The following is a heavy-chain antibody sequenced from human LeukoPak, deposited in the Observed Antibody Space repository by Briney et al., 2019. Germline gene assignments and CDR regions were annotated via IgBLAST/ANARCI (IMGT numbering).Heavy chain of an antibody. CDR2: IYTSGST. V-gene: IGHV4-4*07. Sequence: SETLSLTCTVSGGSISSYCWSWIRQPAGKGLEWIGRIYTSGSTNYNPSLKSRVTMSVDTSKNQFSLKLSSVTAADTAVYYCARAPSETYYYGSGSPYYYYYGMDDWGQGTTVTVSS. J-gene: IGHJ6*02. CDR3: ARAPSETYYYGSGSPYYYYYGMDD. CDR1: GGSISSYC. D-gene: IGHD3-10*01.